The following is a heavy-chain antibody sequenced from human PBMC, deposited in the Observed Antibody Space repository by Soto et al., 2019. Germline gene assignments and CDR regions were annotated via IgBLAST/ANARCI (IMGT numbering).Heavy chain of an antibody. J-gene: IGHJ5*02. V-gene: IGHV4-31*03. CDR2: IYSSGST. CDR1: GGSISSGGYY. CDR3: ARGGTTVNAGWFDP. Sequence: QVQLQESGPGLVKPSQTLSLTCTVSGGSISSGGYYWSWIRQHPGKGLEWIGYIYSSGSTYYNPSLKSRVTISVDTSKNQFSLKLSSVTAADTAVYYCARGGTTVNAGWFDPWGQGTLVTVSS. D-gene: IGHD4-17*01.